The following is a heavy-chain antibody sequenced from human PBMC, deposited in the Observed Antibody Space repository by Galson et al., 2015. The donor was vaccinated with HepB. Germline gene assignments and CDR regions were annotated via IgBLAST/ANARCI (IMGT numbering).Heavy chain of an antibody. V-gene: IGHV3-30*18. Sequence: SLRLTCAASGFTFSSYGMHWVRQAPGKGLEWVAVISYDGSNKYYADSVKGRFTISRDNSKNTLYLQMNSLRAEDTAVYYCAKDVKWGGSYYSDYWGQGTLVTVSS. D-gene: IGHD1-26*01. CDR3: AKDVKWGGSYYSDY. J-gene: IGHJ4*02. CDR1: GFTFSSYG. CDR2: ISYDGSNK.